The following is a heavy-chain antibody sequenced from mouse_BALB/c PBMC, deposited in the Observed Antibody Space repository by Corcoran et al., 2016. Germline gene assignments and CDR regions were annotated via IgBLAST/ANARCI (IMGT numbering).Heavy chain of an antibody. D-gene: IGHD1-1*01. J-gene: IGHJ2*01. CDR1: GYTFTSYA. CDR3: ARGSSHFDY. V-gene: IGHV1S136*01. CDR2: INAYNDGT. Sequence: EVQLQQSGPEVVKPGASVKMSCKASGYTFTSYAMHWVSQKPGQGLEWIGYINAYNDGTKYNEKFQGKDTLTSDKSSSTAYMELSSLTSEDSAVYYCARGSSHFDYWGQGTTLTVSS.